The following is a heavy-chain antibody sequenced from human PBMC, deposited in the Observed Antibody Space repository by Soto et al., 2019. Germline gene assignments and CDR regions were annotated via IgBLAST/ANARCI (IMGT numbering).Heavy chain of an antibody. CDR3: ATAPTPASYRTFDS. CDR2: FDTEDGET. CDR1: GYTLTELS. D-gene: IGHD1-26*01. Sequence: APVKVSCKVSGYTLTELSMHWVRQAPGKGLEWMGGFDTEDGETIYAQKFQGRVTMTEDTSTDTAYMELSSLRSEDTAVYYCATAPTPASYRTFDSWGQGNLLTVSS. V-gene: IGHV1-24*01. J-gene: IGHJ4*02.